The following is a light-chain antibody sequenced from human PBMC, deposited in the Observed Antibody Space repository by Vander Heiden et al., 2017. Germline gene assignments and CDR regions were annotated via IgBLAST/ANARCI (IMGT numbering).Light chain of an antibody. CDR1: QTMSMF. J-gene: IGKJ1*01. Sequence: DIQMTQSPSSLSASVGDRVTITCRTSQTMSMFLNWYQHKPGKAPKLLIYGVSSLQSGVPSRFSGSASGTDFTLTISSLQPEDFATYYCQQSDSVPWTFAPGTKVGIK. CDR2: GVS. V-gene: IGKV1-39*01. CDR3: QQSDSVPWT.